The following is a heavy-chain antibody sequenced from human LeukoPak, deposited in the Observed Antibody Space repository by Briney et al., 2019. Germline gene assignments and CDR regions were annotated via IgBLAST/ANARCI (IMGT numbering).Heavy chain of an antibody. CDR3: AREPYCSSTSCYAFDI. Sequence: SVKVSCKASGGTFSSYAISWVRQAPGQGLEWMGRIIPIFGTANYAQKFQGRVTITTDESTSTAYMELSSLRSEDTAVYHCAREPYCSSTSCYAFDIWGQGTMVTVSS. D-gene: IGHD2-2*01. V-gene: IGHV1-69*05. CDR1: GGTFSSYA. J-gene: IGHJ3*02. CDR2: IIPIFGTA.